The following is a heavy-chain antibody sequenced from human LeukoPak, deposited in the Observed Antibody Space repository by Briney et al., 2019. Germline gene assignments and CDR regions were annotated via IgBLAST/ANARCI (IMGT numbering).Heavy chain of an antibody. CDR3: ARHGGSGYSIEYYFDY. D-gene: IGHD5-12*01. CDR2: ISSSSSYI. Sequence: PGGSLRLSCAASGFTFSDHYMNWIRQAPGKGLEWVSSISSSSSYIYYADSVKGRFTISRDNAKNSLYLQMNSLRAEDTAMYYCARHGGSGYSIEYYFDYWGQGTLVTVSS. J-gene: IGHJ4*02. CDR1: GFTFSDHY. V-gene: IGHV3-11*06.